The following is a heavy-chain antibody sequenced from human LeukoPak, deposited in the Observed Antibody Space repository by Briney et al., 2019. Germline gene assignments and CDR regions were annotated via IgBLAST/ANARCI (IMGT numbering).Heavy chain of an antibody. J-gene: IGHJ4*02. V-gene: IGHV3-23*01. D-gene: IGHD2-2*01. CDR3: ARLSLVLGSSTNCYFNH. Sequence: GGSLRLSCAASGFTFSSYAMSWVRQAPGKGLEWVSGISGSGGSTYYADSVKGRFTISRDNSKNTLYLQMNSLRAEDTAVYYCARLSLVLGSSTNCYFNHWGQGTLVTVSS. CDR2: ISGSGGST. CDR1: GFTFSSYA.